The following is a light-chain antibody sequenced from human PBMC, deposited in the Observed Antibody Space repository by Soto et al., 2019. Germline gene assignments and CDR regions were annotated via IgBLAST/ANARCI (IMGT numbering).Light chain of an antibody. CDR2: GSS. J-gene: IGKJ2*01. V-gene: IGKV3-15*01. Sequence: EIVMTQSPVTLSVSPGERATLSCSASHSVSSNLAWYQQKPGQAPRLVIYGSSTRATGIPARLSGSWSGTEFTLTISNLQSEDFAVYYCQQYNGWRTFGQGTKLEIK. CDR3: QQYNGWRT. CDR1: HSVSSN.